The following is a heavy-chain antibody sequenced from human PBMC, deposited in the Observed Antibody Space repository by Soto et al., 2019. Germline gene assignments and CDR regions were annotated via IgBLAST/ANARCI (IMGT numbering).Heavy chain of an antibody. CDR3: AKDLWILELTVGFDY. V-gene: IGHV3-23*01. D-gene: IGHD1-7*01. CDR1: GFTFSSYA. CDR2: ISGSGGST. J-gene: IGHJ4*02. Sequence: TGGSLRLPCAASGFTFSSYAMSWVRQAPGKGLEWVSAISGSGGSTYYADSVKGRFTISRDNSKNTLYLQMNSLRAEDTAVYYCAKDLWILELTVGFDYWGQGTLVTVSS.